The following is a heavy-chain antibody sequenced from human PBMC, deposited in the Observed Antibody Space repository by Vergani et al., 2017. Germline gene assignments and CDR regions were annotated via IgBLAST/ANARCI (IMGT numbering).Heavy chain of an antibody. CDR3: YTDYHDY. D-gene: IGHD2-2*02. J-gene: IGHJ4*02. CDR1: GFTFSDHH. Sequence: EVQLVESGGGLVQPGGSLRLSCAASGFTFSDHHIDWVRQAPGKGLEWVGRIRSKNDGGTADYAAPLKGRFTISRDDSKDSAFLLVNNLKTEDTAVYFCYTDYHDYWGQGTLVTVSS. V-gene: IGHV3-15*01. CDR2: IRSKNDGGTA.